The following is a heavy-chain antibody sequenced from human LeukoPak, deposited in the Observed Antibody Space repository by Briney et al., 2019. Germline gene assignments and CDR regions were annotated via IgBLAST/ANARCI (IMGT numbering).Heavy chain of an antibody. J-gene: IGHJ4*02. CDR3: AKVQASDYYDSSGYSIGEYFDY. V-gene: IGHV3-21*04. Sequence: PGGSLRLSCAASGFTFSSYSMNWVRQAPGKGLEWVSSISSSSSYIYYADSVKGRFTISRDNAKNSLYLQMNSLRAEDTAVYYCAKVQASDYYDSSGYSIGEYFDYWGQGTLVTVSS. CDR1: GFTFSSYS. CDR2: ISSSSSYI. D-gene: IGHD3-22*01.